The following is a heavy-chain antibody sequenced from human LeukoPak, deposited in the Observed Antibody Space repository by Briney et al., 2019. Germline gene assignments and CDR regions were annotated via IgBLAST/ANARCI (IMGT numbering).Heavy chain of an antibody. Sequence: SGGSLRLSCAASGFTFSSYSMNWVRQAPGKGLEWVSSISSSSSYIYYADSVKGRFTISRDNAKNSLYLQMNSLRAEDTAVYYCAREFAAAGASNFDYWGQGTLVTVSS. V-gene: IGHV3-21*01. D-gene: IGHD6-13*01. J-gene: IGHJ4*02. CDR2: ISSSSSYI. CDR1: GFTFSSYS. CDR3: AREFAAAGASNFDY.